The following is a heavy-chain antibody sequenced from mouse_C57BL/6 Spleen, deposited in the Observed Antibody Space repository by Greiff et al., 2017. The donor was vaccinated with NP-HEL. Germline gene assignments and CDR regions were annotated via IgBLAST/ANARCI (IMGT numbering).Heavy chain of an antibody. Sequence: VQLQQSGPELVKPGASVKISCKASGYSFTGYYMNWVKQSPEKSLEWIGEINPSTGGTTYNQKFKAKATLTVDKSSSTAYMQLKSLTSEDSAVYYCARFYYYGSSTFDYWGQGTTLTVSS. CDR1: GYSFTGYY. J-gene: IGHJ2*01. D-gene: IGHD1-1*01. CDR2: INPSTGGT. CDR3: ARFYYYGSSTFDY. V-gene: IGHV1-42*01.